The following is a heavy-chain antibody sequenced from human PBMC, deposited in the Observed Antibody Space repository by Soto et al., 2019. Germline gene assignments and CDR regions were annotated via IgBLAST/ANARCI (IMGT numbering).Heavy chain of an antibody. CDR2: ISAYNGNT. D-gene: IGHD6-19*01. Sequence: GASVKVSCKASGYTFTSYGISWVRQAPGQGLVWMGWISAYNGNTNYAQKLQGRVTMTTDTSTSTAYMELRSLRSDDTAVYYCARAVAGFGYYYYGMDVWGQGTTVTVSS. V-gene: IGHV1-18*01. CDR1: GYTFTSYG. CDR3: ARAVAGFGYYYYGMDV. J-gene: IGHJ6*02.